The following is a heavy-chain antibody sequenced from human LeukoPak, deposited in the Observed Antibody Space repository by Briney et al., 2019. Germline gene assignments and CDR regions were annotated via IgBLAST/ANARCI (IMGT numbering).Heavy chain of an antibody. D-gene: IGHD6-6*01. J-gene: IGHJ6*02. V-gene: IGHV4-34*01. CDR2: INHSGST. CDR3: ARGPGQLANYYYYGMDV. Sequence: SETLSLTCAVYGGSFSGYYWSWIRQPPGEGLEWIGEINHSGSTNYNPSLKSRVTISVDTSKNQFSLKLSSVTAADTAVYYCARGPGQLANYYYYGMDVWGQGTTVTVSS. CDR1: GGSFSGYY.